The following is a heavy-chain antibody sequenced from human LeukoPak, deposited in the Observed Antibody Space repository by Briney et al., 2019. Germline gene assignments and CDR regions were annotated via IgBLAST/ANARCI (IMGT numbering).Heavy chain of an antibody. D-gene: IGHD5-12*01. CDR3: VRYSGDADY. Sequence: GGSLRLSCTASGFTFDNYAMSWFRQAPGKGLEWVGFIRSKIYGGTTEYAASVKGRFTISRDGSKSIAYLQMTSLKSEDTAVYYCVRYSGDADYWGQGTLVTVSS. J-gene: IGHJ4*02. V-gene: IGHV3-49*01. CDR1: GFTFDNYA. CDR2: IRSKIYGGTT.